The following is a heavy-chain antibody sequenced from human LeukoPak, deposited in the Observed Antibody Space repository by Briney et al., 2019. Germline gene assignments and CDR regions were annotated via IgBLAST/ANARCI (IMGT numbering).Heavy chain of an antibody. D-gene: IGHD3-22*01. CDR1: GGTFSSYA. CDR2: IIPILGIA. J-gene: IGHJ4*02. CDR3: AGSTYYYDSSGYALDY. V-gene: IGHV1-69*04. Sequence: SVKVSCKASGGTFSSYAISWVRQAPGQGLEWMGRIIPILGIANYAQKFQGRVTITADKSTSTAYMELSSLRSEDTAVYYCAGSTYYYDSSGYALDYWGQGTLVIVSS.